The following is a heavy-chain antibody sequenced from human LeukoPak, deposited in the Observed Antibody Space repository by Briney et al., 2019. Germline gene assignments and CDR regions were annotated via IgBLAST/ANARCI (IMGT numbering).Heavy chain of an antibody. Sequence: GASVKVSCKASRYTFTGYYMHWVRQAPGQGLEWMGGIIPIFGTANYAQKFQGRVTITADKSTSTAYMELSSLRSEDTAVYYCARDDEAARHFDYWGQGTLVTVSS. D-gene: IGHD6-6*01. CDR1: RYTFTGYY. CDR3: ARDDEAARHFDY. CDR2: IIPIFGTA. J-gene: IGHJ4*02. V-gene: IGHV1-69*06.